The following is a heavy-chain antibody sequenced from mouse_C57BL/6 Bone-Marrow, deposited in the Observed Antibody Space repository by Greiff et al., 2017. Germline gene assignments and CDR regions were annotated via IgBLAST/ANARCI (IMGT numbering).Heavy chain of an antibody. CDR3: AREGLTGRYLYFDV. CDR2: IDPSDSYT. Sequence: QVQLQQSGAELVRPGTSVKLSCKASGYTFTSYWMHWVKQRPGQGLEWIGVIDPSDSYTNYNQKFKGKATLTVDTSSSTAYMQLSSLTSEDSAVYYCAREGLTGRYLYFDVWGTGTTVTVSS. CDR1: GYTFTSYW. V-gene: IGHV1-59*01. D-gene: IGHD4-1*01. J-gene: IGHJ1*03.